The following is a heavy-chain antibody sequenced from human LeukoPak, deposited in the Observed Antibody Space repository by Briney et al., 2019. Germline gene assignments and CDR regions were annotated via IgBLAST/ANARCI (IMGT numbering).Heavy chain of an antibody. CDR3: ARWGHAGPQYYYYMDV. J-gene: IGHJ6*03. CDR1: GFTFSSYW. D-gene: IGHD3-10*01. V-gene: IGHV3-74*01. CDR2: INSDGSST. Sequence: GGSLRLSCAASGFTFSSYWMHWVRQAPGKGLVWVSCINSDGSSTSYADSVKGRFTISRDNAKNTLYLQMNSLRAEDTAVYYCARWGHAGPQYYYYMDVWGKGTTVTVSS.